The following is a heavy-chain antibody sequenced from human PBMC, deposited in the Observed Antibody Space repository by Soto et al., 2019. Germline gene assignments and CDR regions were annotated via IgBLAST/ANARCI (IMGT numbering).Heavy chain of an antibody. J-gene: IGHJ4*02. CDR1: GVTLGRYG. CDR3: AKRRGAGGHFDY. D-gene: IGHD2-15*01. Sequence: DVELLESGGRLVQPEGPLRLSGAASGVTLGRYGMGWVRQGPGKGLEWVAVVSIGGSTHYADSVRGRFTISRDNSKNTLSLQMNSLTAEDTAVYFCAKRRGAGGHFDYWGQGALVTVSS. V-gene: IGHV3-23*01. CDR2: VSIGGST.